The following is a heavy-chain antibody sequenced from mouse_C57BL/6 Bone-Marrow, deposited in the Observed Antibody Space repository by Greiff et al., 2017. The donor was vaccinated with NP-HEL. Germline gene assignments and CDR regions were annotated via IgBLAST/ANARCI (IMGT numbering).Heavy chain of an antibody. Sequence: VQLQQSGPVLVKPGASVKMSCKASGYTFTDYYMNWVKQSHGKSLEWIGVINPYNGGTSYNQKFKGKATLTVDKSSSTAYMELNSLTSEDSAVYCCARRITTVDAMDYWGQGTSVTVSS. V-gene: IGHV1-19*01. J-gene: IGHJ4*01. CDR2: INPYNGGT. CDR1: GYTFTDYY. CDR3: ARRITTVDAMDY. D-gene: IGHD1-1*01.